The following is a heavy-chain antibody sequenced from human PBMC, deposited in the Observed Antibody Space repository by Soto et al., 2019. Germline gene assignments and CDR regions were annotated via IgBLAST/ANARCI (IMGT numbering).Heavy chain of an antibody. D-gene: IGHD4-17*01. CDR3: ARSQTTVTSYDY. J-gene: IGHJ4*02. Sequence: PSETLSLTCAVSGDSISSTKWWNWVRQPPGKGLEWIGEVYHSGTTSYNPSLKSRVTISVDRSKNQFSLKLSSVTAADTAVYYCARSQTTVTSYDYWGQGTLVTVS. CDR2: VYHSGTT. CDR1: GDSISSTKW. V-gene: IGHV4-4*02.